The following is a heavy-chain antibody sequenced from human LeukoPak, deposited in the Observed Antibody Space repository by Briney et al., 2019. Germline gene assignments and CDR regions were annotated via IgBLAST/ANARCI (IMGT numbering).Heavy chain of an antibody. J-gene: IGHJ4*02. CDR1: GFTFSSYA. Sequence: GGSLRLSCAASGFTFSSYAMSWVRQAPGKGLEWVSAISGSGGSTYYADSVKGRFTISGDNFKNTVYLQMNSLRAEDTALYYCAKGGVYGDYYFDYWGQGTLVTVSS. V-gene: IGHV3-23*01. CDR2: ISGSGGST. CDR3: AKGGVYGDYYFDY. D-gene: IGHD4-17*01.